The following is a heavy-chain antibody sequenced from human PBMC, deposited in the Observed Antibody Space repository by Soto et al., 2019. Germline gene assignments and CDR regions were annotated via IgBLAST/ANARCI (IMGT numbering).Heavy chain of an antibody. CDR3: AKAWDSSGWEDAFDI. D-gene: IGHD6-19*01. CDR2: ISYDGSNK. V-gene: IGHV3-30*18. CDR1: GFTFSSYG. J-gene: IGHJ3*02. Sequence: QVQLVESGGGVVQPGRSLRLSCAASGFTFSSYGMHWVRQAPGKGLEWVAVISYDGSNKYYADSVKGRFTISRDNSKNTLYLQKNSLRAEDTAVYYCAKAWDSSGWEDAFDIGGQGPMVTVSS.